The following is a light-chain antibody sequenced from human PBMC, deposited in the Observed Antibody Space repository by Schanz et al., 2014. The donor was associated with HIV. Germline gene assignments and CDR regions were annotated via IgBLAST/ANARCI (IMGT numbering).Light chain of an antibody. V-gene: IGLV2-14*03. CDR1: NNDIGSYTY. J-gene: IGLJ3*02. Sequence: QSALTQPASVSGSPGQSITVSCTGSNNDIGSYTYVAWYQQYPGKAPKLVVYGVFDRPSGVSNRFSGSKSGNTASLTISGLQAEDEADYYCSSYTSSSTTVFGGGTKLTVL. CDR3: SSYTSSSTTV. CDR2: GVF.